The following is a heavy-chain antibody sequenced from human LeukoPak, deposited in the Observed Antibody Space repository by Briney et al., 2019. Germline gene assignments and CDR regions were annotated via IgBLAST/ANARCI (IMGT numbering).Heavy chain of an antibody. D-gene: IGHD5-24*01. CDR1: AFIFSGHW. V-gene: IGHV3-7*03. CDR2: IKEDGSER. J-gene: IGHJ4*02. CDR3: ARDGYNYDYFDY. Sequence: GGSLRLSCEGSAFIFSGHWMNWVRQTPGKGLEWVASIKEDGSERQYVDSVKGRFSISRDNTKGSLFLQLNSLRAEDTAVYYCARDGYNYDYFDYWGQGTLVTVSS.